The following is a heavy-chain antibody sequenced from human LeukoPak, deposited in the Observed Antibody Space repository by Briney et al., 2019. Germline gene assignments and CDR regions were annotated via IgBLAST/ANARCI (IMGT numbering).Heavy chain of an antibody. CDR1: GGSISSSNW. CDR3: ARDPPTYYYDSSGYFDY. Sequence: SETLSLTCAVSGGSISSSNWWSWVRQPPGKGLEWIGEIYYSGGTNYNPSLKSRVTISVDTSKNQFSLKLSSVTAADTAVYYCARDPPTYYYDSSGYFDYWGQGTLVTVSS. D-gene: IGHD3-22*01. J-gene: IGHJ4*02. CDR2: IYYSGGT. V-gene: IGHV4-4*02.